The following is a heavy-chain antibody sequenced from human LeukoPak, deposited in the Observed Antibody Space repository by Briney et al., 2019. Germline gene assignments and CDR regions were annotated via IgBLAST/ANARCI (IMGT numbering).Heavy chain of an antibody. J-gene: IGHJ5*02. Sequence: GGSLRLSCAASGFTFRSSAMSWVRQAPGKGLEWVSAISGSGGSTYYADSVKGRFTISRDNPKNTLYLQMNSLRAEDTAVYYCAKIPGYNWNYVDRFEPWGQGTLVTVSS. D-gene: IGHD1-7*01. V-gene: IGHV3-23*01. CDR2: ISGSGGST. CDR1: GFTFRSSA. CDR3: AKIPGYNWNYVDRFEP.